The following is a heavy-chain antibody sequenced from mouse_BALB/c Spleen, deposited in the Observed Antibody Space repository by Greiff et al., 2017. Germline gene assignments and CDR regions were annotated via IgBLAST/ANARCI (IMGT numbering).Heavy chain of an antibody. CDR1: GYTFTDYN. D-gene: IGHD2-4*01. Sequence: EVQLVESGPELVKPGASVKISCKASGYTFTDYNMHWVKQSHGKSLEWIGYIYPYNGGTGYNQKFKSKATLTVDNSSSTAYMELRSLSSEDSAVYYCAMEGIYYDYEGAYWGQGTLVTVSA. CDR2: IYPYNGGT. V-gene: IGHV1S29*02. CDR3: AMEGIYYDYEGAY. J-gene: IGHJ3*01.